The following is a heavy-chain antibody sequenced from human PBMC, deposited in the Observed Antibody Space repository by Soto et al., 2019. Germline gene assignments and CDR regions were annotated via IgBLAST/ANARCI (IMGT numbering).Heavy chain of an antibody. V-gene: IGHV4-31*03. CDR3: ARGRAGHWYFDL. CDR2: IYYSGTT. J-gene: IGHJ2*01. CDR1: GGSIISGGYF. D-gene: IGHD3-10*01. Sequence: QVQLQESGPGLVKPSQTLSLACTVSGGSIISGGYFWTWIRQHPGNGLEWSGYIYYSGTTYYNPSLKSRVTMSVDTSKSQFSLNLSSVTAADTAVYYCARGRAGHWYFDLWGRGTLVTVSS.